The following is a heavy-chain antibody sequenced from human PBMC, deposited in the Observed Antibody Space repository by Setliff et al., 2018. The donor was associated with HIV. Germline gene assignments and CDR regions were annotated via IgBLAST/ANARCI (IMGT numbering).Heavy chain of an antibody. CDR3: TRDWCSSTSCYVGN. CDR1: GFMFGDYL. D-gene: IGHD2-2*01. V-gene: IGHV3-49*03. Sequence: SLRLSCTASGFMFGDYLINWFRQAPGKGLEWLGFIRSKAYDGAPEYAASVKGRFTISRDDSKSIAYLQMNSLKTEDTAVYYCTRDWCSSTSCYVGNWGQGTLVTVSS. J-gene: IGHJ4*02. CDR2: IRSKAYDGAP.